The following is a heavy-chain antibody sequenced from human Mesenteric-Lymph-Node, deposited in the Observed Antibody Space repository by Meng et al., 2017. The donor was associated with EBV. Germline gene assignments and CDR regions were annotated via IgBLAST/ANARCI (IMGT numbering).Heavy chain of an antibody. CDR1: GFTFSDPT. Sequence: EVQLVESGGGLAQPGGSLKLSCAGSGFTFSDPTIHWVRQASGKGLEWVARIRSRSSNYATAYGASVEGRFIISRDDSRNTAYLEMNNLKTEDTAVYYCSIMATTPDYWGQGTLVTVFS. CDR2: IRSRSSNYAT. V-gene: IGHV3-73*02. D-gene: IGHD1-1*01. J-gene: IGHJ4*02. CDR3: SIMATTPDY.